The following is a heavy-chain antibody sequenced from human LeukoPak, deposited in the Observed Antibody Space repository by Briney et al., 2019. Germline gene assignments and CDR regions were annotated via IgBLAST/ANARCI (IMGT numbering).Heavy chain of an antibody. CDR2: IYSGGST. CDR3: ASGSGSYRTPYYYMDV. CDR1: GFTFSSYS. V-gene: IGHV3-53*01. J-gene: IGHJ6*03. D-gene: IGHD3-10*01. Sequence: GGSLRLSCAASGFTFSSYSMNWVRQAPGKGLDWVSIIYSGGSTYYADSVKGRFTISRDNSKNTLYLQMNSLRAEDTAVYYCASGSGSYRTPYYYMDVWGKGTTVTVSS.